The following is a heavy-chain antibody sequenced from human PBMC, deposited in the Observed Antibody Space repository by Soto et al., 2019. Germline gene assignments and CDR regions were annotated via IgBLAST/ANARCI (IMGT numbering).Heavy chain of an antibody. Sequence: EVQLVESGGGLIQPGGYLRLSCAASGFAVSSKYMTWVRQAPGMGLEWVSVIYGGGTTYYADSVKGRFTISRDTSKNTFYLQMNSLRAEDTAVYDCVQTTGWPGFDFWGQGTLVTVSS. J-gene: IGHJ4*02. D-gene: IGHD6-19*01. CDR3: VQTTGWPGFDF. V-gene: IGHV3-53*01. CDR1: GFAVSSKY. CDR2: IYGGGTT.